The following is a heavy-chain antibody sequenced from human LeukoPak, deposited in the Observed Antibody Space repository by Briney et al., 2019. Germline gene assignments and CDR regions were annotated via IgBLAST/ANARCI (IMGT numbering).Heavy chain of an antibody. Sequence: PSETLSLTCTVSGGSISSYYWSWIRQPAGKGLEWIGRIYTSGSTNYNPSLKGRVTMSVDTSKNQFSLKLSSVTAADTAVYYCARDRPYDFWSGYYKANDAFDIWGQGTMVTVSS. V-gene: IGHV4-4*07. CDR3: ARDRPYDFWSGYYKANDAFDI. D-gene: IGHD3-3*01. J-gene: IGHJ3*02. CDR2: IYTSGST. CDR1: GGSISSYY.